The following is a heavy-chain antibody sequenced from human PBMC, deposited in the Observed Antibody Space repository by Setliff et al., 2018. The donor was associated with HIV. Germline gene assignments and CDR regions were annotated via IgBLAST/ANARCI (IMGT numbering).Heavy chain of an antibody. V-gene: IGHV4-61*02. Sequence: SETLSLTCTVSGGSISSGSYYWSWIRQPAGKGLEWIGRIYTSGSTDYNPSLKSRVTISVDTSKNQFSLKLSSVTAADTAVYYCARSHFYCSGGSCYSGYFDYWGQGTLVTVSS. D-gene: IGHD2-15*01. CDR3: ARSHFYCSGGSCYSGYFDY. J-gene: IGHJ4*02. CDR2: IYTSGST. CDR1: GGSISSGSYY.